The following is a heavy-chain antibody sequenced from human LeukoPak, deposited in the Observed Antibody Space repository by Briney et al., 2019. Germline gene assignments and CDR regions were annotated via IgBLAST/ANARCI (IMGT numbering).Heavy chain of an antibody. Sequence: GGSLRLSCAASGFTFSNYWMSWVRQAPGKGLEWVANIKQDGSEKYYVNSVKGRFTISRDNAKNSLYLQMNSPRAEDTAVYYCASLYGSGSYTLDYWGQGTLVTVSS. V-gene: IGHV3-7*01. CDR2: IKQDGSEK. CDR1: GFTFSNYW. D-gene: IGHD3-10*01. J-gene: IGHJ4*02. CDR3: ASLYGSGSYTLDY.